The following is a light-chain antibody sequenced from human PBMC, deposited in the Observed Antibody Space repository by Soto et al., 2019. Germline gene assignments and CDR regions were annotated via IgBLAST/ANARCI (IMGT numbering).Light chain of an antibody. Sequence: QSVLTQPPSVSGALGQRVTISCTGITSNIGAGYDVHWHQLLPGTAPKLLIYGNGNRPSGVPDRFSGSKSGTSASLAITGLQAEDEADYYCQSYDSSLSGSEVFGTGTKVTVL. CDR3: QSYDSSLSGSEV. J-gene: IGLJ1*01. CDR2: GNG. V-gene: IGLV1-40*01. CDR1: TSNIGAGYD.